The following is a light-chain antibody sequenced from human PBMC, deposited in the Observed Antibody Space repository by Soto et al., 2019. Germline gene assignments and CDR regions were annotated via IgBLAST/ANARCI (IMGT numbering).Light chain of an antibody. Sequence: QSVLTQPPSASGSPGQSITISCTGTSSDVGGYNYVSWYQQHPGKAPKLMIYEVNKRPSGVPDRFSGSKSDNTASLTVSGLQAEDEADYYCSSYAGSNTWVFGGGTKLTVL. CDR3: SSYAGSNTWV. CDR1: SSDVGGYNY. V-gene: IGLV2-8*01. J-gene: IGLJ3*02. CDR2: EVN.